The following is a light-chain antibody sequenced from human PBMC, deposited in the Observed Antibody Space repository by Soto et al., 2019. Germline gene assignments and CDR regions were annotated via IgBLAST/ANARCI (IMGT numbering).Light chain of an antibody. Sequence: EIVLTQSPGTLSLSSGERATLSCRASQSVSSSYLAWYQQKPGQAPRLLIYGASSRATGIPDRFSGSGSGTDFTFTFIRLEPEDFAVYYYRHYGCSPITFAKGPRLEIK. CDR3: RHYGCSPIT. CDR2: GAS. V-gene: IGKV3-20*01. CDR1: QSVSSSY. J-gene: IGKJ5*01.